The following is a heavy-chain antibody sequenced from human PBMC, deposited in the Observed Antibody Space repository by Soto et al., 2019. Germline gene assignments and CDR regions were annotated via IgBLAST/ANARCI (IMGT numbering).Heavy chain of an antibody. D-gene: IGHD3-10*01. CDR2: FDPEDGET. Sequence: GASVKVSCKVSGYTLTELSMHWVRQAPGKGLEWMGGFDPEDGETIYAQKFQGRVTMTEDTSTDTAYMELSSLRSEDTAVYYCATPLLWFGEFLFYIFDHSGQRTLATAS. J-gene: IGHJ4*02. CDR3: ATPLLWFGEFLFYIFDH. CDR1: GYTLTELS. V-gene: IGHV1-24*01.